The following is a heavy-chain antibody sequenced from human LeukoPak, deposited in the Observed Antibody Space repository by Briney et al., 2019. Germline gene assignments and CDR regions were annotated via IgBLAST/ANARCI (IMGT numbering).Heavy chain of an antibody. V-gene: IGHV3-74*01. Sequence: GGSLRLSCAASGFTFSSYWMHWVRQAPGKGLVWVSRINIDGSGSAYADSVKGRFTISRDNAKNSLYLQMNSLRAEDTALYYCAREVMVSRYYYYYYYMDVWGKGTTVTVSS. J-gene: IGHJ6*03. D-gene: IGHD2-15*01. CDR1: GFTFSSYW. CDR2: INIDGSGS. CDR3: AREVMVSRYYYYYYYMDV.